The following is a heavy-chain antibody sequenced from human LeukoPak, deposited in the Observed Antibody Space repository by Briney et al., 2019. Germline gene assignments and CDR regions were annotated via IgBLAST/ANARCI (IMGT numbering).Heavy chain of an antibody. V-gene: IGHV3-30*18. CDR2: ISYDGNNK. D-gene: IGHD6-19*01. Sequence: GGSLRLSCAASGFTFSSYGMHWVRQAPGKGLEWVAIISYDGNNKYYAESVKGRFTSSRDNSKNTLSLQMNSLRAEDTAVYYCAKDRAVADYFDYWGQGTLVTVSS. CDR3: AKDRAVADYFDY. J-gene: IGHJ4*02. CDR1: GFTFSSYG.